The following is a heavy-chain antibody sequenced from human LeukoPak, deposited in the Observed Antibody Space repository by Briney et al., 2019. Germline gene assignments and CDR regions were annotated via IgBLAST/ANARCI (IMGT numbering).Heavy chain of an antibody. J-gene: IGHJ3*02. CDR1: GFTFSSYD. Sequence: GGSLRLSCAASGFTFSSYDMHWVRQATGKGLEWVSAICTAGDTYYPGSVKGRFTISRENAKNSLYLQMNSLRAGDTAVYYCARVRASRRYYYDSSDDDAFDIWGQGTMVTVSS. V-gene: IGHV3-13*01. CDR2: ICTAGDT. CDR3: ARVRASRRYYYDSSDDDAFDI. D-gene: IGHD3-22*01.